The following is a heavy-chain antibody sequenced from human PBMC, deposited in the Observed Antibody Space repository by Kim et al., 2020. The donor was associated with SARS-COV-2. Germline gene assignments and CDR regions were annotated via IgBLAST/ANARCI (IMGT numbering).Heavy chain of an antibody. V-gene: IGHV3-23*01. D-gene: IGHD6-19*01. CDR2: ISSGGGDT. CDR1: GFTFTSYA. J-gene: IGHJ4*02. Sequence: GGSLRLSCAVSGFTFTSYAMSWVRQAPGKGLEWVSGISSGGGDTFYADSVRGRFTISRDNSKTTLSLQMHSLRAEDTAVYYCAKVSSGWFFDYWGQGNLVTVSS. CDR3: AKVSSGWFFDY.